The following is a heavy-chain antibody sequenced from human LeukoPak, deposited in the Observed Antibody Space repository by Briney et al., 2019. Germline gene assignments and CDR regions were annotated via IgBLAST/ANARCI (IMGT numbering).Heavy chain of an antibody. J-gene: IGHJ4*02. V-gene: IGHV3-21*01. Sequence: GGSLRLSCAASGFTFSSYSMNWVRQAPGKGLEWVSSISSSSSYIYYADSVKGRFTISRDNAKNSLYLKMNSLRAEDTAVYYCARSPPGYYYDSSGCDYWGQGTLVTVSS. D-gene: IGHD3-22*01. CDR2: ISSSSSYI. CDR1: GFTFSSYS. CDR3: ARSPPGYYYDSSGCDY.